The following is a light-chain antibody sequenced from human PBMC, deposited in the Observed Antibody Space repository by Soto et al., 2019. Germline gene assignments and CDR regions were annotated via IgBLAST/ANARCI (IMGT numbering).Light chain of an antibody. V-gene: IGLV1-40*01. J-gene: IGLJ2*01. CDR2: GNN. CDR1: SSNIGAGYD. Sequence: QFVLTQPPSVSGAPGQRVTISCTGGSSNIGAGYDVHWYQQLPGTAPKLLIYGNNNRPSGVPDRFSVSKSGTSASLAITGLQTEDEADYYCQSYDTSLRGSEVFGGGTKLTVL. CDR3: QSYDTSLRGSEV.